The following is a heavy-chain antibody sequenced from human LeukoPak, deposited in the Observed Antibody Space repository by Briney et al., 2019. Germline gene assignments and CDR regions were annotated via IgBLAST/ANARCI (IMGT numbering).Heavy chain of an antibody. CDR3: ARDFGGYGDYPSV. J-gene: IGHJ4*02. CDR1: GGSISSGSYY. CDR2: IYTSGST. V-gene: IGHV4-61*02. D-gene: IGHD4-17*01. Sequence: NPSETLSLTCTVSGGSISSGSYYWSWIRQPAGKGLEWIGRIYTSGSTNYNPSLKSRVTISVDTSKNQFSLKLSSVTAADTAVYYCARDFGGYGDYPSVWGQGTLVTVSS.